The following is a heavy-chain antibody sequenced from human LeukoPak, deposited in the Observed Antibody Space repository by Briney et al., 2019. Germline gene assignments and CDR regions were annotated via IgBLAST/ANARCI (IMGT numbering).Heavy chain of an antibody. J-gene: IGHJ4*02. V-gene: IGHV4-59*01. CDR1: GGSISSYY. Sequence: PSETLSLTCTVSGGSISSYYWSWIRQPPGKGLEWIGYIYYSGSTNYNPSLKSRVTISVDTSKNQFSLKLSSVTAADTAVYYCARDHDYGDLYYFDYWGQGTLVTVSS. CDR3: ARDHDYGDLYYFDY. CDR2: IYYSGST. D-gene: IGHD4-17*01.